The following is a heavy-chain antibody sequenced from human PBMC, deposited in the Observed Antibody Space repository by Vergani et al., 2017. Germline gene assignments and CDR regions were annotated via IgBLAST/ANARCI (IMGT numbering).Heavy chain of an antibody. CDR3: AREAGAATNYYYYYGMDV. CDR2: IYTSGST. V-gene: IGHV4-4*07. Sequence: QVQLQESGPGLVKPSETLSLTCTVSGGSISSYYWSWIRQPAGKGLEWIGRIYTSGSTNYNPSLKSRVTMSVDTSKNQFSLKLSSVTAADTAVYYCAREAGAATNYYYYYGMDVWGQGTTVTVSS. D-gene: IGHD1-26*01. CDR1: GGSISSYY. J-gene: IGHJ6*02.